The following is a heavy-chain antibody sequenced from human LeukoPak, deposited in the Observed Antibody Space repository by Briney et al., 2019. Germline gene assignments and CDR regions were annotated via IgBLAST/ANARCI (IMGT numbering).Heavy chain of an antibody. J-gene: IGHJ4*02. Sequence: SETLSLTCAVYGGAFSGYYWSWIRQPPGKGLEWSGEINHRGSTNYNPSLKSRGAISVDTSKNQFSLRLSSVTAADTAVYYCARARRDGYKVYFDYWGQGTLVTVSS. V-gene: IGHV4-34*01. CDR1: GGAFSGYY. D-gene: IGHD5-24*01. CDR2: INHRGST. CDR3: ARARRDGYKVYFDY.